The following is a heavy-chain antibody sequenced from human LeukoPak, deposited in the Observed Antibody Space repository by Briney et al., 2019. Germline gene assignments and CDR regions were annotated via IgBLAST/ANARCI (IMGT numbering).Heavy chain of an antibody. V-gene: IGHV3-21*01. CDR3: ARDIAVAGYYYYGMDV. J-gene: IGHJ6*02. D-gene: IGHD6-19*01. Sequence: PGGSLRLSCAASGFTFSSYDMNWVRQAPGKGLEWVSSISSSSSYIYYADSVKGRFTISRDNAKNSLYLQMNSLRAEDTAVYYCARDIAVAGYYYYGMDVWGQGTTVTVSS. CDR1: GFTFSSYD. CDR2: ISSSSSYI.